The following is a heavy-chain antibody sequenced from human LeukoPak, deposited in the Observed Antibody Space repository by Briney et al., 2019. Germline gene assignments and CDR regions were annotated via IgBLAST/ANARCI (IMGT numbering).Heavy chain of an antibody. Sequence: ASVNVSCKASGYTFTDYYMHWVRQAPGQGLEWMGWINTNTGNPTYAQGFTGRLVFSLDTSVSTAYLQISSLKAEDTAVYYCARDAEGYGYNFWGQGTLVTVSS. D-gene: IGHD5-18*01. V-gene: IGHV7-4-1*02. CDR3: ARDAEGYGYNF. CDR2: INTNTGNP. J-gene: IGHJ4*02. CDR1: GYTFTDYY.